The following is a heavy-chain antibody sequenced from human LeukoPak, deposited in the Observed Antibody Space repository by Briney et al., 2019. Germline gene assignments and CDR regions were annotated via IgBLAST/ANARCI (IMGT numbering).Heavy chain of an antibody. J-gene: IGHJ4*02. Sequence: SETPSLTCNVSGGSISSYFWTWIRQPAGKGLEWIGRIHASGTTNYNSSLKSRVSMSVDTSKNQFSLKLASVTAADTAVYFCARDGADVYGRAFDYWGQGTLVSVSS. D-gene: IGHD3-10*01. CDR1: GGSISSYF. CDR3: ARDGADVYGRAFDY. V-gene: IGHV4-4*07. CDR2: IHASGTT.